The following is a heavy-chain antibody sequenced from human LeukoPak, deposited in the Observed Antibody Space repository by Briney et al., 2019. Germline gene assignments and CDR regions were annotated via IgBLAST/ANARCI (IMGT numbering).Heavy chain of an antibody. CDR1: GFTFSSYW. Sequence: GSLRLSCAASGFTFSSYWMHWVRQAPGKGLEWIGSIYYSGSSYYNPSLKSRVTISVDTSKNQFSLKLTSVTAADTALYYCAKSSGSFVGVYDFYMDVWGKGTTVTVSS. CDR2: IYYSGSS. CDR3: AKSSGSFVGVYDFYMDV. J-gene: IGHJ6*03. V-gene: IGHV4-39*07. D-gene: IGHD1-26*01.